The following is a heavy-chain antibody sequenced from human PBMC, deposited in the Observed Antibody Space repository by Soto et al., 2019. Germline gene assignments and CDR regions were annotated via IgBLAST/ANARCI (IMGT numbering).Heavy chain of an antibody. J-gene: IGHJ6*02. CDR2: IDPSDSYT. CDR1: GYSFTSYW. V-gene: IGHV5-10-1*01. Sequence: PGESLKISCKGSGYSFTSYWISWVRQMPGKGLEWMGRIDPSDSYTNYSPSFQGHVTISADKSISTAYLQWSSLKASDTAMYYCASRRIAAAGLYYYGMDVWGQGTTVTVSS. CDR3: ASRRIAAAGLYYYGMDV. D-gene: IGHD6-13*01.